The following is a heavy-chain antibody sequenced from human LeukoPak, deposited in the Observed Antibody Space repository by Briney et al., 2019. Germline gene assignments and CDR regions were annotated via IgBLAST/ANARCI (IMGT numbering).Heavy chain of an antibody. Sequence: SETLSLTCAVYGGSFSGYYRSWIRQPPGKGLEWIGEINHSGSTNYNPSLKSRVTISVDTSKNQFSLKLSSVTAADTAVYYCARAEYSYGFDYWGQGTLVTVSS. CDR1: GGSFSGYY. CDR3: ARAEYSYGFDY. V-gene: IGHV4-34*01. D-gene: IGHD5-18*01. J-gene: IGHJ4*02. CDR2: INHSGST.